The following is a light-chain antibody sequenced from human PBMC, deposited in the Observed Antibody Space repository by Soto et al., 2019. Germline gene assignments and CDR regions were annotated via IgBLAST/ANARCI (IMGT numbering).Light chain of an antibody. J-gene: IGKJ2*01. CDR3: QQYGTSPYT. CDR1: QSVNNNY. Sequence: EVVLAQSPGTLSLSAGQRATLSCRASQSVNNNYLAWYQQKPGQAPRLLIHGASSRATGIPDRFSGSGSGTDFTLTISSLEPEDFAVFYCQQYGTSPYTFGQGTTLEI. V-gene: IGKV3-20*01. CDR2: GAS.